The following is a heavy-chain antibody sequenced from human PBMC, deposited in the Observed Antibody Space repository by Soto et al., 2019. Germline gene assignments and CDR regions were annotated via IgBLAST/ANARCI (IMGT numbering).Heavy chain of an antibody. CDR3: ARDFGLLKSLFEY. J-gene: IGHJ4*02. Sequence: GGSLRLSCLASGFSFNSFNMNWIRRAPGRGLEWVASISVSGGNIYYGDSVQGRFTISRDSSKRSVFLDFNSLRVEETAVYYCARDFGLLKSLFEYWGQGTLVTVSS. V-gene: IGHV3-21*01. CDR2: ISVSGGNI. D-gene: IGHD3-10*01. CDR1: GFSFNSFN.